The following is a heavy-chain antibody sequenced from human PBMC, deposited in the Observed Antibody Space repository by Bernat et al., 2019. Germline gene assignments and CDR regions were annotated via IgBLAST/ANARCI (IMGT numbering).Heavy chain of an antibody. Sequence: QVRLVQSGTEVKKPGASVKVSCKASGDNFLNYKIHWVRQAPGQRLEWMGWIRAANGQTIYSARFQDRVTITRETTARGAYLEVRSLSSEDTAVYYWERGEYLWGQGTTVTVSS. J-gene: IGHJ3*01. V-gene: IGHV1-3*01. D-gene: IGHD3-10*01. CDR1: GDNFLNYK. CDR2: IRAANGQT. CDR3: ERGEYL.